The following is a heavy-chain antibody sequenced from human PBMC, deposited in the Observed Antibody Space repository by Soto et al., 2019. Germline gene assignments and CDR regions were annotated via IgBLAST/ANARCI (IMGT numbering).Heavy chain of an antibody. CDR2: ISAHKGNT. Sequence: GASVKVSCKASGYTFTSYGISWVRQAPGQGLEWMGWISAHKGNTNYAQKLQDRVTMTTDTSTSTAYMELRSLRSDDTAVYYCAREDMNNWFDPWGQGTLVTVSS. CDR1: GYTFTSYG. J-gene: IGHJ5*02. D-gene: IGHD2-15*01. CDR3: AREDMNNWFDP. V-gene: IGHV1-18*01.